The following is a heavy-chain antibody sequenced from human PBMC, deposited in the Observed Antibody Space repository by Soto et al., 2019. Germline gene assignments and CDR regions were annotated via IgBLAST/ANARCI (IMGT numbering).Heavy chain of an antibody. CDR2: ISAYNGNT. Sequence: ASAEDSCKAAGYTVTSYGFSWVRQAHGQGLEWMGWISAYNGNTNYAQKLQGRVTMTTDTSTSTAYMELRSLRSDDTAVYYCARRPYYDFWSGYHRTYYFDYWGQGTLVTVSS. CDR1: GYTVTSYG. J-gene: IGHJ4*02. D-gene: IGHD3-3*01. CDR3: ARRPYYDFWSGYHRTYYFDY. V-gene: IGHV1-18*01.